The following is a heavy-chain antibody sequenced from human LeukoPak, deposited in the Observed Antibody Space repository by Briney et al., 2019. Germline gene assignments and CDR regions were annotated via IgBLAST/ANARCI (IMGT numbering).Heavy chain of an antibody. V-gene: IGHV4-34*01. J-gene: IGHJ4*02. CDR1: GGSFSGYY. CDR3: ARGSLYYYDSSGYLDY. D-gene: IGHD3-22*01. Sequence: SETLSPTCAVYGGSFSGYYWSWIRQPPGKGLEWIGEINHSGSTNYNPSLKSRVTISVDTSKNQFSLKLSSVTAADTAVYYCARGSLYYYDSSGYLDYWGQGTLVTVSS. CDR2: INHSGST.